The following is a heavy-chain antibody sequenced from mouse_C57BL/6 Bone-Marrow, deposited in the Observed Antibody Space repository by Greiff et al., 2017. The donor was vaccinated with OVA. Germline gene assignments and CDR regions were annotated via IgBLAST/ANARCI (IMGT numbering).Heavy chain of an antibody. CDR2: IRSKSSNYAT. CDR1: GFTFNTYA. D-gene: IGHD2-5*01. Sequence: EVMLVESGGGLVQPKGSLKLSCAASGFTFNTYAMHWVRQAPGKGLEWVARIRSKSSNYATYYADSVKDRFTISRDDSQSMLYLQMNNLKTEDTAMYYCVRGSNYVLYYYAMDYWGQGTSVTVSS. CDR3: VRGSNYVLYYYAMDY. V-gene: IGHV10-3*01. J-gene: IGHJ4*01.